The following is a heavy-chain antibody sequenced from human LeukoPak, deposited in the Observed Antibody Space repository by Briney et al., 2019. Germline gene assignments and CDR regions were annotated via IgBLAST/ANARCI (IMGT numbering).Heavy chain of an antibody. CDR1: GFTFSKNA. Sequence: GGSLRLSCAASGFTFSKNAMSWVRQAPGKGLEWVSTISDNGVNTFYADSVKGRFTISRDNSKNTLHLQMNSLTADDTAICYCAKDILDYWGQGTLVTVSS. CDR3: AKDILDY. CDR2: ISDNGVNT. J-gene: IGHJ4*02. V-gene: IGHV3-23*01.